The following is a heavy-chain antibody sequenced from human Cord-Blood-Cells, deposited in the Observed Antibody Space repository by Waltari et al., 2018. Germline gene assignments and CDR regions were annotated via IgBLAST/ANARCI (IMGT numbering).Heavy chain of an antibody. CDR1: GGSFRGYS. CDR2: INHSGST. J-gene: IGHJ4*02. V-gene: IGHV4-34*01. D-gene: IGHD3-3*01. CDR3: ARGLRTRFWSGYYFDY. Sequence: QVQLQQWGAGLLQPSETLSLTCAVHGGSFRGYSWSCIRQPPGTGLEWIGEINHSGSTNYNPSLKSRVTISVDTSKNQFSLKLSSVTAADTAVYYWARGLRTRFWSGYYFDYWGQGTLVTVSS.